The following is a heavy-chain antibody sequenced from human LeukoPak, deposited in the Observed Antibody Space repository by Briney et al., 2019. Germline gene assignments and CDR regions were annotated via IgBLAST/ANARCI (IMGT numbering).Heavy chain of an antibody. J-gene: IGHJ6*02. V-gene: IGHV3-7*01. CDR2: IKQDGSEK. CDR3: ARGYFDWSPGDYGMDV. D-gene: IGHD3-9*01. Sequence: GGSLRLSCAPSGFTFSSYWMSWVRQAPGKGLEWVANIKQDGSEKYYVDSVKGRFTISRDNAKNSLYLQMNSLRAEDTAVYYCARGYFDWSPGDYGMDVWGQGTTVTVSS. CDR1: GFTFSSYW.